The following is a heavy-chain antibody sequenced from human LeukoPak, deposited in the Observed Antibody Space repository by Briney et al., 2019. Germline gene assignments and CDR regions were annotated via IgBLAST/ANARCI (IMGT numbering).Heavy chain of an antibody. CDR2: IYYSGST. CDR1: GGSISSSSYY. J-gene: IGHJ3*02. V-gene: IGHV4-39*01. CDR3: ARHIEEGTFWSGYYGGNAFDI. Sequence: PSETLSLTCTVSGGSISSSSYYWGWIRQPPGKGLEWIGSIYYSGSTYYNPSLKSRVTISVDTSKNQFSLKLSSVTAADTAVYYCARHIEEGTFWSGYYGGNAFDIWGQGTMVTVSS. D-gene: IGHD3-3*01.